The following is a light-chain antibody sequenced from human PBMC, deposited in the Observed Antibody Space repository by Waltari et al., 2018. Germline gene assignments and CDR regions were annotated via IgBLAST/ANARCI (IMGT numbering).Light chain of an antibody. Sequence: NFMLTQPHSVSESPGKTIIISCTRSSGSIGSGYVQWYQQRPGSGPTTMIYEDKKRPSPYPFCFSVSIDSSSNSSSLTISGLKTDDSSDYYCQSFDNTNPWVFGGGTKLTVL. CDR1: SGSIGSGY. V-gene: IGLV6-57*03. J-gene: IGLJ3*02. CDR2: EDK. CDR3: QSFDNTNPWV.